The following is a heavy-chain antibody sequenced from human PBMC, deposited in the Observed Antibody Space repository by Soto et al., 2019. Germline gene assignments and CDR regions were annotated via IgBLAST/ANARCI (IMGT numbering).Heavy chain of an antibody. D-gene: IGHD3-22*01. Sequence: SETLSLTCTVSGGSISSYYWGWIRQPPGKGLEWIGSIYYSGSTYYNPSLKSRVTISVDTSKNQFSLKLSSATAADTAVYYCARRLYYDSSGFEGGGMDVWGQGTTVTVSS. CDR2: IYYSGST. V-gene: IGHV4-39*01. J-gene: IGHJ6*02. CDR3: ARRLYYDSSGFEGGGMDV. CDR1: GGSISSYY.